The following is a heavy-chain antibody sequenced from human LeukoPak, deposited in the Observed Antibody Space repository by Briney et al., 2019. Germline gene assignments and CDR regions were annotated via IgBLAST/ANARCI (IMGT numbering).Heavy chain of an antibody. J-gene: IGHJ3*02. V-gene: IGHV4-59*01. D-gene: IGHD2/OR15-2a*01. Sequence: SETLSPTCTVSGGSISSDHWNWIRQPPGKGLEWIGCIFYSGRTYYNPSLKSRVTISVDMSKCQFSLRLTSVTAADTAVYYCARKNDFEIWGQGTLVTVSS. CDR2: IFYSGRT. CDR1: GGSISSDH. CDR3: ARKNDFEI.